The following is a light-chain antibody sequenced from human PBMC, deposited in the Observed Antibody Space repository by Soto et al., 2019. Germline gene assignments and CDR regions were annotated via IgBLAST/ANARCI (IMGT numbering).Light chain of an antibody. V-gene: IGKV1-27*01. CDR3: QNYHLALGT. Sequence: DIQMTQSPSSLSASVGDTVTITCRASQDIINHLAWYQQRPGKVPNLLIDGASTLHSGVPSRFRGSGPGIHFSLTSSSLQPVDVATYYCQNYHLALGTFGQGTRLDI. J-gene: IGKJ5*01. CDR2: GAS. CDR1: QDIINH.